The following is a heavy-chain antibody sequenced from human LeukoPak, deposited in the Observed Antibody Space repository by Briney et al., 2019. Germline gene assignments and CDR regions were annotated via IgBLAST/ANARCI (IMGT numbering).Heavy chain of an antibody. J-gene: IGHJ3*02. D-gene: IGHD3-10*01. CDR1: GFTFSSYA. CDR2: ISGGSEST. CDR3: ARDSMVRGVIGTFNI. Sequence: GGSLRLSCAASGFTFSSYAMSWVCQAPGKGLEWVSGISGGSESTYYADSVKGRFTISRDNSQNTLYLQMNSLRAEDTAVYYCARDSMVRGVIGTFNIWGQGTMVTVSS. V-gene: IGHV3-23*01.